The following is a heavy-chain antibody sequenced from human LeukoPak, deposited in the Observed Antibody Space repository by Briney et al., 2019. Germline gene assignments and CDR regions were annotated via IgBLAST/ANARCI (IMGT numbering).Heavy chain of an antibody. Sequence: GGSLRLSCAASGFTFSSYAMSWVRQAPGKGLECVANIKQDGSDKFYVDSVRGRFTISRDNAKNSLYLQMNSLRVEDTALYYCARDPWADSSGFPLHHWGQGTLVTVSS. J-gene: IGHJ1*01. D-gene: IGHD3-22*01. CDR1: GFTFSSYA. CDR2: IKQDGSDK. V-gene: IGHV3-7*03. CDR3: ARDPWADSSGFPLHH.